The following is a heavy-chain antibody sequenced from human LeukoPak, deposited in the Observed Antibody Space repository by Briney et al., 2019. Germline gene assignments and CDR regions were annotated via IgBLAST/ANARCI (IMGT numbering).Heavy chain of an antibody. CDR3: ARTEEQWLVRGSFDY. J-gene: IGHJ4*02. Sequence: GGSLRLSCAASGFTFSSYAMHWVRQAPGKGLEWGAVISYDGSNKYYADSVKGRFTISRDNSKNTLYLQMNSLRAEDTAVYYCARTEEQWLVRGSFDYWGQGTLVTVSS. V-gene: IGHV3-30*04. D-gene: IGHD6-19*01. CDR1: GFTFSSYA. CDR2: ISYDGSNK.